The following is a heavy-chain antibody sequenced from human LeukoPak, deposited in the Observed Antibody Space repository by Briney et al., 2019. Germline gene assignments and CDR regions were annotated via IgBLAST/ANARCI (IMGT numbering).Heavy chain of an antibody. J-gene: IGHJ5*02. D-gene: IGHD1-7*01. CDR1: GDSISSYY. CDR3: ARVRITGTGRVWFDP. V-gene: IGHV4-59*01. CDR2: IYYSGST. Sequence: SETLSLTCTVSGDSISSYYWSWIRQPPGKGLEWIGYIYYSGSTNYNPSLKSRVSISVVTSTNQVSLKLSSVTAADTAVYYCARVRITGTGRVWFDPWGQGTLVTVSS.